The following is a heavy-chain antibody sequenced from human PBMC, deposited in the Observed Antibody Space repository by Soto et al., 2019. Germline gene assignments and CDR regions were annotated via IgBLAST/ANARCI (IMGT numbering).Heavy chain of an antibody. CDR1: GYTFTSYD. V-gene: IGHV1-8*01. CDR2: MNPNSGNT. Sequence: QVQLVQSGAEVKKPGASVKVSCKASGYTFTSYDINWVRQATGQGLEWMGWMNPNSGNTGYAQKFQGRVTMTRNTSISTGYMELSSLRTKDTSVYYCEGERGASSPYYYWSQGTLVTVSS. D-gene: IGHD3-16*01. CDR3: EGERGASSPYYY. J-gene: IGHJ4*02.